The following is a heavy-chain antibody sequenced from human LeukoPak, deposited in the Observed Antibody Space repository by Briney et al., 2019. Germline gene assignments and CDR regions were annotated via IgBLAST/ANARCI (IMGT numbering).Heavy chain of an antibody. CDR3: AKDLYCSGGSCYSGNY. CDR2: ISGSGGST. J-gene: IGHJ4*02. V-gene: IGHV3-23*01. D-gene: IGHD2-15*01. CDR1: GFTFSSYA. Sequence: AGGSLRLSCAASGFTFSSYAMSWVRQAPGKGLEWVSAISGSGGSTYYADSVKGRFTISRDNSENTLYLQMNSLRAEDTAVYYCAKDLYCSGGSCYSGNYWGQGTLVTVSS.